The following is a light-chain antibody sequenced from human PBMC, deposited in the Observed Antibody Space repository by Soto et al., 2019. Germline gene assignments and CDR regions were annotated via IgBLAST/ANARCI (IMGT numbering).Light chain of an antibody. CDR1: QNVDTF. Sequence: DIVLTQSPGTVSLSPGEIASLSCRASQNVDTFLAWYQQKPCQPPRLLMYDASRRITGVPARFSGSGSGTDFALTITSLEPEDVAVYYCQQRYNWPVTFGAGTRVEI. J-gene: IGKJ4*01. V-gene: IGKV3-11*01. CDR2: DAS. CDR3: QQRYNWPVT.